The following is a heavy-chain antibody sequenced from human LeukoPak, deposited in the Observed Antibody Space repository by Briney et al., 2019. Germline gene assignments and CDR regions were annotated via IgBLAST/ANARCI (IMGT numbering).Heavy chain of an antibody. D-gene: IGHD3-10*01. CDR2: INPNSGGT. CDR3: ASRAFYGSGSYHNNIVDY. Sequence: EASVKVSCKASGYTFTGYYMHWVRQAPGQGLEWMGWINPNSGGTNYAQKFQGRVTMTRDTSISTAYMELSRLRSDDTAVYYCASRAFYGSGSYHNNIVDYWGQGTLVTVSS. V-gene: IGHV1-2*02. J-gene: IGHJ4*02. CDR1: GYTFTGYY.